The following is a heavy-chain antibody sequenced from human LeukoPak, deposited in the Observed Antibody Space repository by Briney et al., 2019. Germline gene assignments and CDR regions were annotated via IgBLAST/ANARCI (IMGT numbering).Heavy chain of an antibody. CDR3: ARDRGNWNYPLDY. D-gene: IGHD1-7*01. Sequence: KPSETPSLTCAVSGGSISSYYWSWIRQPAGKGLEWIGRIYTSGSTNYNPSLKSRVTMSVDTSNNQFSLKLSSVTAADTAVYYCARDRGNWNYPLDYWGQGTLVTVSS. CDR1: GGSISSYY. CDR2: IYTSGST. J-gene: IGHJ4*02. V-gene: IGHV4-4*07.